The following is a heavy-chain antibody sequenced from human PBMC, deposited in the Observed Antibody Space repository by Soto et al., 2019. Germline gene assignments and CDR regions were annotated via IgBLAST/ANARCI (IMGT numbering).Heavy chain of an antibody. CDR1: GGSISSGGYY. V-gene: IGHV4-31*03. J-gene: IGHJ6*02. Sequence: QVQLQESGPGLVKPSQTLSLTCTVSGGSISSGGYYWSWIRQHPGKGLEWIGYIYYSGSTYYNPPLKSRVNISVDTSKNQFSLKLSSVTAADTAVYYCARDRYYDFWSGHYAGYYYGMDVWGQGTTVTVSS. D-gene: IGHD3-3*01. CDR3: ARDRYYDFWSGHYAGYYYGMDV. CDR2: IYYSGST.